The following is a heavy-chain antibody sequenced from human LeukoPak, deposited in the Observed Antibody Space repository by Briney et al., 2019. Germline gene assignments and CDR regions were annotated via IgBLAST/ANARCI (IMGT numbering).Heavy chain of an antibody. CDR1: GGSFSGYY. D-gene: IGHD2-2*01. J-gene: IGHJ4*02. Sequence: SETLSLTCAVYGGSFSGYYWSWIRQPPGKGLEWIGEINHSGSTNYNPSLKSRVPISVDTSKNQFSLKLSSVTAADTAVYYCARDLELYCSSTSCYSGGYFDYWGQGTLVTVSS. CDR2: INHSGST. V-gene: IGHV4-34*01. CDR3: ARDLELYCSSTSCYSGGYFDY.